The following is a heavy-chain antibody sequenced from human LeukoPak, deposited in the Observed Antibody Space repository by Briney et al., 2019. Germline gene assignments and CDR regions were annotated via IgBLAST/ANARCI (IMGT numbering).Heavy chain of an antibody. CDR1: GFTFADYA. D-gene: IGHD2/OR15-2a*01. CDR2: ISGAGGDT. CDR3: ANDPAIVRFAY. V-gene: IGHV3-43*02. Sequence: PGASLILSSACSGFTFADYAMHLGRQAPGKVLEAVSLISGAGGDTSYADSVKGRFTVCRENSKNSLYLQMNSLRTEDTDFYYCANDPAIVRFAYWGQGTLVMVSS. J-gene: IGHJ4*02.